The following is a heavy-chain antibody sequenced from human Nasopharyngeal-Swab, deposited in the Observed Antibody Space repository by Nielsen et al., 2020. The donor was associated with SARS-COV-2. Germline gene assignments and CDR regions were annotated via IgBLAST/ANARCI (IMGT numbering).Heavy chain of an antibody. Sequence: ASVKVSCKASGYTFSAYYTEWVRLAPGQGLEWMGRINPNSGGTNYAQKFRGRVTMTRDTSLNTAYMELGGLRYDDTAVYFCSRVPLVGGFSYGYDNWGQGTLVTVSS. CDR2: INPNSGGT. V-gene: IGHV1-2*06. CDR1: GYTFSAYY. J-gene: IGHJ4*02. D-gene: IGHD3-16*01. CDR3: SRVPLVGGFSYGYDN.